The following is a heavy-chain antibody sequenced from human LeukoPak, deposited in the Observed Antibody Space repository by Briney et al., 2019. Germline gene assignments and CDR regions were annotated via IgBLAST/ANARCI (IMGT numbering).Heavy chain of an antibody. Sequence: PSETLSLTCTVSGGSISSYYWNWIRQPPGKGLEWIGYIYYSGSTKYNPSLKSRVTISVDASKTQFSLKLNSVTAADTAVYYCARGSRELYYFDYWGQGTLVTVSS. CDR2: IYYSGST. CDR1: GGSISSYY. J-gene: IGHJ4*02. V-gene: IGHV4-59*01. D-gene: IGHD1-7*01. CDR3: ARGSRELYYFDY.